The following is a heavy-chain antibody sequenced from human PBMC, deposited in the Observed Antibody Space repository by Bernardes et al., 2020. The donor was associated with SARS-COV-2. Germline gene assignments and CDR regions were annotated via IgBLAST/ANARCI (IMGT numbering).Heavy chain of an antibody. J-gene: IGHJ6*02. D-gene: IGHD2-15*01. CDR3: ARDGQYCSGGSCYSQPYGMDV. CDR1: GYTFTSYD. Sequence: ASVKVSCKASGYTFTSYDINWVRQATGQGLEWMGWMNPNSGNTGYAQKFQGRVTMTRNTSISTAYMELIRLRSDDTAVYYCARDGQYCSGGSCYSQPYGMDVWGQGTTVNVSS. V-gene: IGHV1-8*01. CDR2: MNPNSGNT.